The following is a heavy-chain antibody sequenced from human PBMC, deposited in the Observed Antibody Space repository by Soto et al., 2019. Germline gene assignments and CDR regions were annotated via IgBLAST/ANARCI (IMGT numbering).Heavy chain of an antibody. CDR1: GFTISDHY. D-gene: IGHD3-22*01. V-gene: IGHV3-72*01. J-gene: IGHJ3*02. CDR2: TRNKANLYTT. CDR3: TRYYFGSGGYYQGALDI. Sequence: PGGSLRLSCSASGFTISDHYMDWVRQAPGKGLEWVGRTRNKANLYTTAYAASVKGRFTIARDNSKNSLYLQLDSLKTEDTALYYCTRYYFGSGGYYQGALDIWGQGTMVTV.